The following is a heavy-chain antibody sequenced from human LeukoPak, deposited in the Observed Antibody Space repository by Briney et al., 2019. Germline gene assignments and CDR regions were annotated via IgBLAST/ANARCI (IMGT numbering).Heavy chain of an antibody. D-gene: IGHD6-13*01. CDR3: ARVISSSWYHHDY. CDR2: LSTYNGNT. Sequence: ASVKVSCKASGYTFTSDGFSWVRQAPGQGLEWMGWLSTYNGNTNYAQKFQGRVTVTTDTSTSTAYMELRSLRFDDTAVYYCARVISSSWYHHDYWGQGTLVTVSS. J-gene: IGHJ4*02. CDR1: GYTFTSDG. V-gene: IGHV1-18*01.